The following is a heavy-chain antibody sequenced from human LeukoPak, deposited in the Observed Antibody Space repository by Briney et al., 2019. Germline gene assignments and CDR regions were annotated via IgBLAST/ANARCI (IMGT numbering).Heavy chain of an antibody. J-gene: IGHJ3*02. D-gene: IGHD2-21*02. CDR1: GFTFSSYA. CDR2: ISYDGSNK. V-gene: IGHV3-30-3*01. Sequence: PGGSLRLSCAASGFTFSSYAMHWVRQAPGKGLEWVAVISYDGSNKYYADSVKGRFTISRDNSKNTLYLQMNSLRAEDTAVYYCASEFSFQTIVVVTATQAHDAFDMWGQGTMVTVSS. CDR3: ASEFSFQTIVVVTATQAHDAFDM.